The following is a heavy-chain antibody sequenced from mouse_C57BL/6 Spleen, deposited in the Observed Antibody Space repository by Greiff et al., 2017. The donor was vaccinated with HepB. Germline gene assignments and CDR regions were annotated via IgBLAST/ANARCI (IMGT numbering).Heavy chain of an antibody. CDR3: ARESYGTPFAY. Sequence: VMLVESGAELVRPGPSVKVSCKASGYAFTNYLIEWVKQRPGQGLEWIGVINPGSGGTNYNEKFKGKATLTADKSSSTAYMQLSSLTSEDSAVYFCARESYGTPFAYWGQGTLVTVSA. J-gene: IGHJ3*01. CDR2: INPGSGGT. CDR1: GYAFTNYL. D-gene: IGHD1-1*01. V-gene: IGHV1-54*01.